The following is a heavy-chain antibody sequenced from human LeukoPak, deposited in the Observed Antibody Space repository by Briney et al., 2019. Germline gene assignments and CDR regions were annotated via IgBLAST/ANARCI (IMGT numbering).Heavy chain of an antibody. D-gene: IGHD2-15*01. J-gene: IGHJ3*02. CDR3: AREDCSAGSCYSSEAFDI. Sequence: PGGSLRLSCAASGFTFSSYSMNWVRQAPGKGLEWVSSISSSSSYIYYADSVKGRFTISRDNAKNSLYLQMNSLRAEDTAVYYCAREDCSAGSCYSSEAFDIWGQGTMVTVSS. V-gene: IGHV3-21*01. CDR2: ISSSSSYI. CDR1: GFTFSSYS.